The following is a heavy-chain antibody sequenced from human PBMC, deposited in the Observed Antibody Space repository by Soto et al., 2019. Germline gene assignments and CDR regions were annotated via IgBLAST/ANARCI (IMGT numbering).Heavy chain of an antibody. CDR1: GFTFSTYE. CDR2: INPDDDS. Sequence: GGSLRLSCVGFGFTFSTYEMHWVRQTAGKGLEWVSSINPDDDSYYLDSVRGRFTLSRDDAENSLYLRMDSLSAGVTAVYYCAIAVVGNCGYPLGGMDVWGQGTMVTVSS. D-gene: IGHD2-21*01. CDR3: AIAVVGNCGYPLGGMDV. V-gene: IGHV3-13*01. J-gene: IGHJ6*02.